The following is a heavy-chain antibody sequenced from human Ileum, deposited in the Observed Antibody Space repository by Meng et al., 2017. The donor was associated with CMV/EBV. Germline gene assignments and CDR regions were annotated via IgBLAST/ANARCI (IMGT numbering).Heavy chain of an antibody. Sequence: YGGSVSGYYWSWISQPAGKGLECTGEINKSENTNYNPSLKSRVTISVDTSKRQFSLKLSSVTAADTAVYYCARGLGYCSNGVGPYDYWGQGTLVTVSS. J-gene: IGHJ4*02. D-gene: IGHD2-8*01. CDR2: INKSENT. CDR3: ARGLGYCSNGVGPYDY. V-gene: IGHV4-34*01. CDR1: GGSVSGYY.